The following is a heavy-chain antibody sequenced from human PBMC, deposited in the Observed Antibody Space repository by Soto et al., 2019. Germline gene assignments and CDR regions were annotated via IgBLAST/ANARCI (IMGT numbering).Heavy chain of an antibody. CDR1: GGSISSYY. CDR3: ARDGSTVTPYYYGMDV. Sequence: SETLSLTCTVSGGSISSYYWSWIRQPPGKGLEWIGYIYYSGSTNYNPSLKSRVTISVDTSKNQFSLKLSSVTAADTAVYYCARDGSTVTPYYYGMDVWGQGTTVTVSS. CDR2: IYYSGST. V-gene: IGHV4-59*01. D-gene: IGHD4-17*01. J-gene: IGHJ6*02.